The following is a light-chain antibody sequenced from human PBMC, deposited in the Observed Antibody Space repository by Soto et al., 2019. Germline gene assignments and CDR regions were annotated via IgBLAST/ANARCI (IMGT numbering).Light chain of an antibody. CDR3: QQYNDWPPKRT. V-gene: IGKV3-15*01. Sequence: EVVMTQSPVTLSVSPGERATLSCRASQSITTNLAWYQQKPGQAPRLLIYGASTRATGVPARFSGSGSGPQFTLTINSLQSEDFAVYYCQQYNDWPPKRTFGQGTKVDIK. CDR2: GAS. J-gene: IGKJ1*01. CDR1: QSITTN.